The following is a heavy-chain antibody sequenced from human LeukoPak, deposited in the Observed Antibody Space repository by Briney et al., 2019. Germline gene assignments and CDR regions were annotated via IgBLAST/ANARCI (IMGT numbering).Heavy chain of an antibody. J-gene: IGHJ4*02. CDR1: GFTFSSYS. CDR2: ISSSSSYI. Sequence: GGSLRLSCAASGFTFSSYSMNWVRQAPGKGLEWVSSISSSSSYIYYADSVKGRFTISRDNSKNTLYLQMNSLRAEDTAVYYCAREPLTRALLWGRPPVAYYFDYWGQGTLVTVSS. V-gene: IGHV3-21*01. CDR3: AREPLTRALLWGRPPVAYYFDY. D-gene: IGHD3-10*01.